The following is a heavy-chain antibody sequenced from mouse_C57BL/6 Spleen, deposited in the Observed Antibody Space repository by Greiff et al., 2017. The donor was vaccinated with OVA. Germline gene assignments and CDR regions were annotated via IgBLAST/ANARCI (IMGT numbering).Heavy chain of an antibody. J-gene: IGHJ4*01. CDR3: AREGYYSNLYYAMDY. CDR1: GYTFTSYW. Sequence: QVQLQQSGAELVRPGSSVKLSCKASGYTFTSYWMHWVKQRPIQGLEWIGNIDPSDSETHYNQKFKDKATLTVDKSSSTAYIQLSSLTSEDSAVYYCAREGYYSNLYYAMDYWGQGTSVTVSS. V-gene: IGHV1-52*01. CDR2: IDPSDSET. D-gene: IGHD2-5*01.